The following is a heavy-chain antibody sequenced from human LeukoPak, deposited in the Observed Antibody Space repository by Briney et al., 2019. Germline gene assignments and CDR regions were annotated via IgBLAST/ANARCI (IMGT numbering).Heavy chain of an antibody. Sequence: SETLSLTCTVSGGSVSSGRDYWSWIRQHPGKGLEWIGYIYYSGSTYYNPSLKSRVTISVDTSKNQFSLKLSSVTAADTAVYYCARDSALGTDYWGQGTLVTVSS. CDR1: GGSVSSGRDY. V-gene: IGHV4-31*03. D-gene: IGHD1-1*01. CDR3: ARDSALGTDY. J-gene: IGHJ4*02. CDR2: IYYSGST.